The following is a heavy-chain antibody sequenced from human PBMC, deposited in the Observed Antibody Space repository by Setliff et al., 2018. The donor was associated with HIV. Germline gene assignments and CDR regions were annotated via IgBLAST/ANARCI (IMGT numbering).Heavy chain of an antibody. V-gene: IGHV4-39*07. D-gene: IGHD4-17*01. CDR3: ARTPYGEQSHFHY. Sequence: SETLSLTCTVSGGSISSTTYWGWIRQSPGAGLEWIGNINFSGDTYNNPSLKGRVTISLDSSKNQFSLNLTSVTAAYTAVYYCARTPYGEQSHFHYWGQGTLVTVSS. CDR1: GGSISSTTY. J-gene: IGHJ4*02. CDR2: INFSGDT.